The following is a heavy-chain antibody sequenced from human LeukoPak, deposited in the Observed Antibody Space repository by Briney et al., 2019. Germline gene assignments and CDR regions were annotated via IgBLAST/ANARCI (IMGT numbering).Heavy chain of an antibody. Sequence: GGSLRLSCAASGFVFSTYWMTWVRQAPGKGPEWVANINLDGTEEHYVDSSPKGRFTISRDNAKNSLYLQMNSLRSEDTAVYYCARGSNVLRFLEWLLYKKYNWFDPWGQGTLVTVSS. CDR1: GFVFSTYW. CDR3: ARGSNVLRFLEWLLYKKYNWFDP. D-gene: IGHD3-3*01. CDR2: INLDGTEE. J-gene: IGHJ5*02. V-gene: IGHV3-7*03.